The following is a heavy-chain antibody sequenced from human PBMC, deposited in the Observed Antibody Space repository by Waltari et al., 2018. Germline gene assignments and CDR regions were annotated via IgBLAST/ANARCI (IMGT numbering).Heavy chain of an antibody. V-gene: IGHV3-74*01. D-gene: IGHD3-10*01. Sequence: EVQLVESGGDLVQSGGSLRLSCAASGFSFSNYWMHWVRQVPGGGFVWVSLISTDGRTTNYADSVKGRFTISRDNAKNTLYLQMNSLRADDTAVYYCARDLIAGSGSCGSWGQGTLVTVSS. J-gene: IGHJ5*02. CDR3: ARDLIAGSGSCGS. CDR2: ISTDGRTT. CDR1: GFSFSNYW.